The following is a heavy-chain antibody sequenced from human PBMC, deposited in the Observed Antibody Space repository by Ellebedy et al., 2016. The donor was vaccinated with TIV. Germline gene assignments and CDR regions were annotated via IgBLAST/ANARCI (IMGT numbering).Heavy chain of an antibody. Sequence: SQTLSLTCAISGDSVPSGSPAWSWIRQPPSRGLEWQGRNYYRSKWYSDYAVSVKIRITIKPDTSKNQFSLQLSSVTPEDTAVYYCARYYLDSLGWYWHFDLWGRGALVTVSS. J-gene: IGHJ2*01. D-gene: IGHD3-22*01. CDR2: NYYRSKWYS. CDR3: ARYYLDSLGWYWHFDL. CDR1: GDSVPSGSPA. V-gene: IGHV6-1*01.